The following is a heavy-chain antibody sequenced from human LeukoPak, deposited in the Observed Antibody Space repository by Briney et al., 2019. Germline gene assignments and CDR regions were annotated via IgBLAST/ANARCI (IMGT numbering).Heavy chain of an antibody. D-gene: IGHD5-24*01. V-gene: IGHV4-59*01. CDR1: GRSISSYY. CDR3: AREVSRGGDGYNI. J-gene: IGHJ4*02. Sequence: SDTLSLPCTVSGRSISSYYWRWIRQPTGKGLEWIGYIYYSGSTNYNPSLKSRVTISVDTSKNQFSLKLSSVTAADTAMYYCAREVSRGGDGYNIWGQGTLVTVSS. CDR2: IYYSGST.